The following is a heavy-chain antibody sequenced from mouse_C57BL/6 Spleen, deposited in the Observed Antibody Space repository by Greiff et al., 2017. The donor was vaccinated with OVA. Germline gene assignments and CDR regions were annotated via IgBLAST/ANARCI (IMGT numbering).Heavy chain of an antibody. Sequence: QVQLKQSGPELVKPGASVKISCKASGYAFSSSWMNWVKQRPGKGLEWIGRIYPGDGDTNYNGKFKGKATLTADKSSSTAYMQLSSLTSEDSAVYFCARSGDGGYFDYWGQGTTLTVSA. CDR3: ARSGDGGYFDY. J-gene: IGHJ2*01. CDR1: GYAFSSSW. V-gene: IGHV1-82*01. CDR2: IYPGDGDT. D-gene: IGHD3-3*01.